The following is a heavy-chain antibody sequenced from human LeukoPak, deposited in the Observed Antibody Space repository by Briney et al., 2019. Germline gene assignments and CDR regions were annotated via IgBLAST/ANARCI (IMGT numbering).Heavy chain of an antibody. CDR3: AKDYYSGSGTPRGYFFDH. D-gene: IGHD3-10*01. V-gene: IGHV3-33*05. CDR1: GFTFSSYA. Sequence: GGSLRLSCAASGFTFSSYAMHWVRQAPGKGLEWVAIVSLDGANKYYADSVKGRFTVSRGNSENTLYLQMNSLRAEDTAIYYCAKDYYSGSGTPRGYFFDHWGQGSLVAVSS. CDR2: VSLDGANK. J-gene: IGHJ4*02.